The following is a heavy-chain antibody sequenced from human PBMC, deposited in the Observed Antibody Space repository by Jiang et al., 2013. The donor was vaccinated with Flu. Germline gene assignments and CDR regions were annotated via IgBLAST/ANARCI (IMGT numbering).Heavy chain of an antibody. CDR3: ARALFRDGYNDY. Sequence: GSGLVKPSETLSLTCAVSGYSISSGYYWGWIRQPPGKGLEWIGSIYHSGSTYYNPSLKSRVTISVDTSKNQFSLKLSSVTAADTAVYYCARALFRDGYNDYWGQGTLVTVSS. CDR1: GYSISSGYY. CDR2: IYHSGST. J-gene: IGHJ4*02. D-gene: IGHD5-24*01. V-gene: IGHV4-38-2*01.